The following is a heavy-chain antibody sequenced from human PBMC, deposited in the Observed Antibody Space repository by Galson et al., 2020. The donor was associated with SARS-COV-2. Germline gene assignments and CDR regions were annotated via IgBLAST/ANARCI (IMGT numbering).Heavy chain of an antibody. CDR2: ISGNGGST. CDR1: GFTFEYYA. Sequence: GESLKISCAASGFTFEYYAMSWVRQAPGKGLEWVSGISGNGGSTYYADSVKGRFTISRDNSMNTVYLQMNSLKAEDTALYYCANGASDTTGWWSYFDHWGQGTRVTVSS. CDR3: ANGASDTTGWWSYFDH. J-gene: IGHJ4*02. D-gene: IGHD6-19*01. V-gene: IGHV3-23*01.